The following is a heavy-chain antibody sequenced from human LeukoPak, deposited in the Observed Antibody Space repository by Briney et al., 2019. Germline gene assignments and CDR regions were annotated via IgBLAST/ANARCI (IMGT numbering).Heavy chain of an antibody. J-gene: IGHJ6*02. CDR2: INPNSGGT. CDR3: ARGGYDFVYYYYGMDV. D-gene: IGHD3-3*01. CDR1: GYTFTGYY. V-gene: IGHV1-2*06. Sequence: ASVTVSCTASGYTFTGYYMHWERQAPGQGLEWMGRINPNSGGTNYAQKFQGRVTMTRDTSISTAYMELSRLRSDDTAVYYCARGGYDFVYYYYGMDVWGQGTTVTVSS.